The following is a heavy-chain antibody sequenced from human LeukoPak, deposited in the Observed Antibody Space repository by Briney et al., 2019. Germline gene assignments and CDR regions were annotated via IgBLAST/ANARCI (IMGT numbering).Heavy chain of an antibody. CDR2: MNPNSGNT. D-gene: IGHD2-15*01. Sequence: GASVKVSCKASGYTFTSCDINWVRQATGQGLEWMGWMNPNSGNTGYAQKFQGRVTITRNTSISTAYMELSSLRSEDTAVYYCARGGGSCYSCVMWGQGTLVTVSS. V-gene: IGHV1-8*01. CDR3: ARGGGSCYSCVM. CDR1: GYTFTSCD. J-gene: IGHJ4*02.